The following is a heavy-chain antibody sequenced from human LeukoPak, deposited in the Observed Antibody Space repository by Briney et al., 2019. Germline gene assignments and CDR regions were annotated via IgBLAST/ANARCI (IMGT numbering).Heavy chain of an antibody. V-gene: IGHV4-61*02. CDR3: ARDKDYDFWSGYYTAHAFDI. J-gene: IGHJ3*02. CDR2: IYTSGST. D-gene: IGHD3-3*01. CDR1: GGSISSGSYN. Sequence: PSQTLSLTCTVSGGSISSGSYNWSWIRQPAGKGLEWIGRIYTSGSTNYNPSLKSRVTMSVDTSKNQFSLKLSSVTAADTAVYYCARDKDYDFWSGYYTAHAFDIWGQGTMVTVSS.